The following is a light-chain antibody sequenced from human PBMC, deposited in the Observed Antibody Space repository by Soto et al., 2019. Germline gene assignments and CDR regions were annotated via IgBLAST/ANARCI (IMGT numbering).Light chain of an antibody. CDR2: DVS. CDR3: SSYSDSSTLVV. CDR1: SSDVGGYNF. Sequence: QSVLTQPASVSGSPGQSIAISCTGTSSDVGGYNFVSWYQQHPDKAPKLILRDVSHRPSGVSDRFSGSKSGNTASLTISGLQAEDEADYYCSSYSDSSTLVVFGGGTKLTVL. J-gene: IGLJ2*01. V-gene: IGLV2-14*03.